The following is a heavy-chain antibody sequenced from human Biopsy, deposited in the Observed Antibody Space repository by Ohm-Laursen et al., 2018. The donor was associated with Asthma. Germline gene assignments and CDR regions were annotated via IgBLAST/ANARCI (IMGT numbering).Heavy chain of an antibody. CDR1: GGSINIGDYY. J-gene: IGHJ5*02. D-gene: IGHD4-17*01. Sequence: TLSLTCPVSGGSINIGDYYWSWIRQHPVTGLEWIGYIYYSGSTYYNPSLKSRVSISLDTSKNQFSLSLTSVTAADTAVYYCARTIYGDDGFDPWGQGTLVTVSS. CDR2: IYYSGST. CDR3: ARTIYGDDGFDP. V-gene: IGHV4-31*03.